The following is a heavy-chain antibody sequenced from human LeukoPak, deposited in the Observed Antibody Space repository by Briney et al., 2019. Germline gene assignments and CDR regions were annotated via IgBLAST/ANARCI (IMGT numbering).Heavy chain of an antibody. CDR2: INPSGGST. J-gene: IGHJ3*02. V-gene: IGHV1-46*01. CDR1: GYTFTSYY. Sequence: ASVKVSCKASGYTFTSYYMHWVRQAPGQGLEWMGIINPSGGSTSYAQKFQGRVTMTRDTSTSTVYMEPSSLRSEDTAVYYCARDYLPHYYGSGSYYNKGPFDAFDIWGQGTMVTVSS. D-gene: IGHD3-10*01. CDR3: ARDYLPHYYGSGSYYNKGPFDAFDI.